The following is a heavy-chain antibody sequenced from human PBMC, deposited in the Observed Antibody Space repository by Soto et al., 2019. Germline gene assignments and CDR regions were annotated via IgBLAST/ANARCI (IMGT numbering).Heavy chain of an antibody. CDR1: GYTFTSYG. Sequence: QVQLVQSGAEVKKPGASVKVSCKASGYTFTSYGISWVRQAPGQGLEWMGWISAYNGNTNYAQKLRGRVTMTTDTCTGTAYMELRRLRSDDTAVYYCARGGWLLPYDAFEIWGQGTMVTVSS. CDR3: ARGGWLLPYDAFEI. D-gene: IGHD3-22*01. J-gene: IGHJ3*02. V-gene: IGHV1-18*01. CDR2: ISAYNGNT.